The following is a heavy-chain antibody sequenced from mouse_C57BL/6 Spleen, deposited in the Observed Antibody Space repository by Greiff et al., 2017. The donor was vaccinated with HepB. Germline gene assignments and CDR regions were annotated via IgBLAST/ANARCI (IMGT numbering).Heavy chain of an antibody. CDR2: INPNYGTT. D-gene: IGHD2-4*01. CDR1: GYSFTDYN. Sequence: VQLQQSGPELVKPGASVKISCKASGYSFTDYNMNWVKQSNGKSLEWIGVINPNYGTTSYNQKFKGKATLTVDQSSSTAYMQLNSLTSDDSAVYYCARGRGLPYYYAMDYWGQGTSVTVSS. J-gene: IGHJ4*01. V-gene: IGHV1-39*01. CDR3: ARGRGLPYYYAMDY.